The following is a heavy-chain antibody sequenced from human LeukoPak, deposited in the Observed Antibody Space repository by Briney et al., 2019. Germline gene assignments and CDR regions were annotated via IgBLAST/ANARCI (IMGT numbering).Heavy chain of an antibody. CDR1: GFTFSSYE. Sequence: PGGSLRLSCAASGFTFSSYEMNWFRQAPGKGLEWVSYISSSGSTVYYADSVKGRFTVSRDNAKNSLYLQMNSLRDEDTAVYYCAHVKARAGSTFDIWGPGTMVTVSS. CDR3: AHVKARAGSTFDI. V-gene: IGHV3-48*03. J-gene: IGHJ3*02. D-gene: IGHD3-10*01. CDR2: ISSSGSTV.